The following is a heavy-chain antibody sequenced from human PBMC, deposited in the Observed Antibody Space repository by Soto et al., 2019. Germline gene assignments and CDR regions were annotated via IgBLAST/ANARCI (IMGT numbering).Heavy chain of an antibody. V-gene: IGHV1-2*04. CDR1: GDTFNDYY. Sequence: QVQLVQSGAEVKRPGASVTVSCRSSGDTFNDYYIHWVRQAPGQGLEWMGWINPNGGVTKYAQKLKGWVSMTRETSIRTVYMQLSRLRSDDTAVYYCARESGGATATLDYYYFYMDVWGTGTTVTVSS. CDR3: ARESGGATATLDYYYFYMDV. D-gene: IGHD5-12*01. J-gene: IGHJ6*03. CDR2: INPNGGVT.